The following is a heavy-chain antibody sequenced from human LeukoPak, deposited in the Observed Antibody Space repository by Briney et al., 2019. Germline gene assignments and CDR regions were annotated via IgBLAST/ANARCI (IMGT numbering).Heavy chain of an antibody. V-gene: IGHV4-34*01. D-gene: IGHD4-23*01. J-gene: IGHJ5*02. CDR3: ASRCGGNSDSCWFDP. CDR2: INHSGST. CDR1: GGSFSGYY. Sequence: PSETLSLTCAVHGGSFSGYYWSWIRQPPGKGLEWIGEINHSGSTNYNPSLKSRVTISVDTSKNQFSLKLSSVTAADTAVYYCASRCGGNSDSCWFDPWGQGTLVTVSS.